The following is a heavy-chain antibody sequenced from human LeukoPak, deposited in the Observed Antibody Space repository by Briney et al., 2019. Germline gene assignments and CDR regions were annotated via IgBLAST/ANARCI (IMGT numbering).Heavy chain of an antibody. CDR1: GGTFSSYA. D-gene: IGHD2-2*02. CDR3: ARSRPKYCSSTSCYSYYYYGMDV. Sequence: ASVKVSCKASGGTFSSYAISWVRQAPGQGLEWMGRIIPILGIANYAQKFQGRATITADKSTSTAYMELSSLRSEDTAVYYCARSRPKYCSSTSCYSYYYYGMDVWGQGTTVTVSS. CDR2: IIPILGIA. V-gene: IGHV1-69*04. J-gene: IGHJ6*02.